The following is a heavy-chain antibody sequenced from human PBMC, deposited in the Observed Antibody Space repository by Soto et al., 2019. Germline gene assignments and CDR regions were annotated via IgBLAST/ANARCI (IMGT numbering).Heavy chain of an antibody. V-gene: IGHV3-23*01. CDR1: GFTFSSYA. CDR3: AKVYIVVVIASPIDY. D-gene: IGHD2-21*01. J-gene: IGHJ4*02. CDR2: ISGSGGST. Sequence: EVQLLESGGGLVQPGGSLRLSCAASGFTFSSYAMSWVRQAPGKGLAWVSAISGSGGSTYSADSVKGRFTISRDNSKNTLYLQMNSLRAEDTAVYYCAKVYIVVVIASPIDYWGQGTLVTVAS.